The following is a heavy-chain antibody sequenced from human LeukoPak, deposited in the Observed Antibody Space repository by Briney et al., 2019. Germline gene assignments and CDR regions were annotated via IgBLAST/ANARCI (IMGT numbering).Heavy chain of an antibody. CDR3: ARAPSEIGGYYPEYFRH. J-gene: IGHJ1*01. CDR2: IKSDGST. Sequence: GGSLRLSCVASGFTFSSYWMHWVRQAPGKGLVWVSRIKSDGSTKYADSVKGRFTISRDNAKNTVSLQMNSLRAEDTGVYFCARAPSEIGGYYPEYFRHWGQGTLVTVSS. V-gene: IGHV3-74*01. CDR1: GFTFSSYW. D-gene: IGHD3-22*01.